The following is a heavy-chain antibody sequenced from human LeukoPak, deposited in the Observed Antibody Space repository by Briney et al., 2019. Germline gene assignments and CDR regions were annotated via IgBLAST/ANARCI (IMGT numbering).Heavy chain of an antibody. J-gene: IGHJ5*02. CDR3: ARDALGRYRFDP. V-gene: IGHV4-59*01. CDR1: GASIRSYD. D-gene: IGHD5-18*01. CDR2: IYYSGST. Sequence: SETLCLTCTASGASIRSYDWSWIRQPPGKGLEWIGYIYYSGSTNYNASLKSRVTMSVDPSNNQFSLQLSSVTAADTAVYYCARDALGRYRFDPWRQGPLVTVSS.